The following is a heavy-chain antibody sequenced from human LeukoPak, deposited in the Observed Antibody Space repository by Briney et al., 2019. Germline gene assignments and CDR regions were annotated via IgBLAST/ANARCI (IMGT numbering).Heavy chain of an antibody. V-gene: IGHV3-23*01. J-gene: IGHJ4*02. D-gene: IGHD3-22*01. CDR3: AKDPYYYDTSGYNGDY. CDR1: GFTFSSYG. CDR2: ISGSGGST. Sequence: AGGSLRLSCAASGFTFSSYGMSWVRQAPGKGLEWVSSISGSGGSTYYADSVKGRFTISRDNSKNTLFLQMNSLRAEDTAVYYCAKDPYYYDTSGYNGDYWGQGTLVTVSS.